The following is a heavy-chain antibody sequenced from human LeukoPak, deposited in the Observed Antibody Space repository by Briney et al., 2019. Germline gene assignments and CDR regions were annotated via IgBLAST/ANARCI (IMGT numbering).Heavy chain of an antibody. V-gene: IGHV1-69*05. CDR3: ARWGYSGYDLAWFDP. D-gene: IGHD5-12*01. Sequence: SVKVSCKASGGTFSSYAISWVRQAPGQGLEWMGGIIPIFGTANYAQKFQGRVTITTDESTSTAYMELSSLRSEDTAVYYCARWGYSGYDLAWFDPWGQGTLVTVSS. J-gene: IGHJ5*02. CDR2: IIPIFGTA. CDR1: GGTFSSYA.